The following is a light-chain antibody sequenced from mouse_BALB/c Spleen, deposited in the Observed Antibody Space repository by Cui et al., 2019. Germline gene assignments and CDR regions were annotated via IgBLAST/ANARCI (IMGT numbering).Light chain of an antibody. CDR1: QNINVW. Sequence: DIQMNQSPSSLSASLGDTTTITRHASQNINVWLSWYQQKPGNIPKLLIYKASNLHTGVPSRFSGSGSGTGFTLTISSLQPEDIATYYCQQGQSYPRTFGGGTKLEIK. CDR2: KAS. J-gene: IGKJ1*01. CDR3: QQGQSYPRT. V-gene: IGKV10-94*01.